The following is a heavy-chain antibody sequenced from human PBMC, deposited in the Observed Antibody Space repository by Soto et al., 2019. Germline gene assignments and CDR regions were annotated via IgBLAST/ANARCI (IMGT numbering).Heavy chain of an antibody. CDR1: GYTFTGYY. J-gene: IGHJ6*02. CDR3: ARVRHTVPPSGPRGVGGMDV. Sequence: RASVKVSCKASGYTFTGYYMHWVRQAPGQGLEWMGWINPNSGGTNYAQKFQGWVTMTRDTSISTAYMELSRLRSDDTAVYYCARVRHTVPPSGPRGVGGMDVWGQGTTVTVSS. D-gene: IGHD4-4*01. V-gene: IGHV1-2*04. CDR2: INPNSGGT.